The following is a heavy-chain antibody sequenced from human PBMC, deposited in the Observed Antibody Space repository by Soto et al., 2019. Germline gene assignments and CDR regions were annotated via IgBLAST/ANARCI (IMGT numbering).Heavy chain of an antibody. J-gene: IGHJ2*01. D-gene: IGHD7-27*01. CDR1: GFTFSSYA. CDR3: ARDWGSGWYFDL. CDR2: ISYDGSNK. V-gene: IGHV3-30-3*01. Sequence: QVQLVESGGGVVQPGRSLRLSCAASGFTFSSYAMHWVRQAPGKGLEWVAVISYDGSNKYYADSVKGRFTISRDNSKNTLYLQMTSLRAEDTAVYYCARDWGSGWYFDLWGRGTLVTVSS.